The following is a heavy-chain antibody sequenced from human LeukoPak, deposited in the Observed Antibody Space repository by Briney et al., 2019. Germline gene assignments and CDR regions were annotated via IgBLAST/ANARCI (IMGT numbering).Heavy chain of an antibody. CDR3: ARDIGSGYYNFDY. CDR1: GYTFTSYY. V-gene: IGHV1-46*01. CDR2: INLSGDRT. J-gene: IGHJ4*02. Sequence: GASVKVSCKASGYTFTSYYLHWVRQAPGQGLEWMGTINLSGDRTSYAQKIQGRATMTRDTSTSTVYMELSSLTSEDTAVYYCARDIGSGYYNFDYWGQGTLVTVSS. D-gene: IGHD5-12*01.